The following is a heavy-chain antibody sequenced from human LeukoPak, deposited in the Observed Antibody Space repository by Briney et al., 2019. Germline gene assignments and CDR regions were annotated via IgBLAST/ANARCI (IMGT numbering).Heavy chain of an antibody. D-gene: IGHD3-10*01. CDR1: GFTFSSYA. J-gene: IGHJ3*02. V-gene: IGHV3-23*01. Sequence: PGGSLRLSCAASGFTFSSYAMSWVRQAPGKAPECVSGISGSGGSTYSADSVKGRFTISRDNSKNTLYLQMNTLRAEDTAVYYCARSIYASGSFYTFDIWGQGTMVTVSS. CDR2: ISGSGGST. CDR3: ARSIYASGSFYTFDI.